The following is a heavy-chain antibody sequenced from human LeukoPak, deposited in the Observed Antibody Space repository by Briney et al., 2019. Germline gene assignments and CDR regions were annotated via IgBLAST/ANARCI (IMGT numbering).Heavy chain of an antibody. CDR1: GGSFSGYY. CDR2: INHSGST. Sequence: SETLSLTCAVYGGSFSGYYWSWIRQPPGKGLEWIGEINHSGSTNYNPSLKSRVTISVDRSKNQFSLKLSSVTAADTAVYYCAREPGYVDYWGQGTLVTVSS. D-gene: IGHD2-8*02. CDR3: AREPGYVDY. V-gene: IGHV4-34*01. J-gene: IGHJ4*02.